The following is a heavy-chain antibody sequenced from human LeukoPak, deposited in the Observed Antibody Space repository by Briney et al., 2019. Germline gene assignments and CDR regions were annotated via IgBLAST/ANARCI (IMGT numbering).Heavy chain of an antibody. CDR2: INQNGGEK. CDR1: GFTFSSYW. D-gene: IGHD1-26*01. V-gene: IGHV3-7*01. CDR3: ARGGSNYYYYGMDV. J-gene: IGHJ6*02. Sequence: GGSLRLSCAASGFTFSSYWMSWVSQATGKGLEWVANINQNGGEKCYVESVKGRFTISRDNAKNSLYLQMTSLRAEDTAVYYCARGGSNYYYYGMDVWDQGTTVTVSS.